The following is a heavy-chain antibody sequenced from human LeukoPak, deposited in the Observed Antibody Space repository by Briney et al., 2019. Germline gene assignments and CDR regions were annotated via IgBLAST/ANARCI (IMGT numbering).Heavy chain of an antibody. V-gene: IGHV1-69*04. Sequence: GASVKVSCKTSGGTFSSSAITWVRQAPGQGLEWMGRIIPVLNITRYTQKSQGRVTITADTSTSTVYMELSSLRSEETAVYYCARDQGLTAPPPYGLDVWGQGTTVIVSS. D-gene: IGHD5-18*01. CDR2: IIPVLNIT. CDR1: GGTFSSSA. CDR3: ARDQGLTAPPPYGLDV. J-gene: IGHJ6*02.